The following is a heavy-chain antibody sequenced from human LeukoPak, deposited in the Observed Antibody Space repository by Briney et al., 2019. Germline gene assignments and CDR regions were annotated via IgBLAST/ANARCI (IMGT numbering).Heavy chain of an antibody. CDR2: IYYSGTT. CDR3: ARSGSYGGHFDN. D-gene: IGHD1-26*01. J-gene: IGHJ4*02. V-gene: IGHV4-59*08. CDR1: GASISNYY. Sequence: PSETLSLTCTVSGASISNYYCSWIRQSPGKGLEWIGYIYYSGTTNYNPSLKSRVTISVGTSKNQFSLKLTSVTAADTAVYYCARSGSYGGHFDNWGQGTLVTVSS.